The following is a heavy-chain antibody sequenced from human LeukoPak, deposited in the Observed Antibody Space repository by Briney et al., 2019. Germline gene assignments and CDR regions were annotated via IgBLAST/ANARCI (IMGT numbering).Heavy chain of an antibody. V-gene: IGHV4-59*11. CDR2: VYYSGST. D-gene: IGHD5-18*01. J-gene: IGHJ6*03. Sequence: SETLSLTCTGSGGSISSHYWSWIRQPPGKGLEWIGYVYYSGSTNYNPSLKSPVTISVDTSKNQFSLKLSSVTAADTAVYYCARVFQEEYSYGPGAYYYYMDVWGKGTTVTVSS. CDR3: ARVFQEEYSYGPGAYYYYMDV. CDR1: GGSISSHY.